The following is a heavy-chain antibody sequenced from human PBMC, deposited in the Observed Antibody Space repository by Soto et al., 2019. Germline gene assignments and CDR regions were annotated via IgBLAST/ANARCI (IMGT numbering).Heavy chain of an antibody. D-gene: IGHD5-18*01. Sequence: SVKVSCKASGGTFSSYAISWVRQAPGRGLEWMGGIIPIFGTANYAQKFQGRVTITADESTSTAYMELSSLRSEDTAVYYCATELRGYSYGFDYWGQGTLVTVSS. CDR3: ATELRGYSYGFDY. V-gene: IGHV1-69*13. CDR1: GGTFSSYA. J-gene: IGHJ4*02. CDR2: IIPIFGTA.